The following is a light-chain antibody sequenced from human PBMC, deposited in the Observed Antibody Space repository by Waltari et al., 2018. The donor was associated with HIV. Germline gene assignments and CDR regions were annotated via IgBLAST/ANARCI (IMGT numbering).Light chain of an antibody. V-gene: IGLV1-47*01. Sequence: QSVLPHPPSAPGTPGQRVTIPCSRGTSNTGSKQINWYQQLPGTAPKLLIYRNNQRPSGVPDRFSGPKSGTSASLAISGLRSDDEADYYCAVWDDSLSGPVFGGGTKLTVL. CDR1: TSNTGSKQ. CDR3: AVWDDSLSGPV. J-gene: IGLJ3*02. CDR2: RNN.